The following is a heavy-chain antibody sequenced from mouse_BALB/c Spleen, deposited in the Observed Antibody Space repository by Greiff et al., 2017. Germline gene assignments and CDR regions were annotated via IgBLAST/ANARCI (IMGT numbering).Heavy chain of an antibody. CDR2: ISSGGST. J-gene: IGHJ3*01. Sequence: EVMLVESGGGLVKPGGSLKLSCAASGFTFSSYAMSWVRQTPEKRLEWVASISSGGSTYYPDSVKGRFTISRDNARNILYLQMSSLRSEDTAMYYCAREPYGSREVFAYWGQGTLVTVSA. D-gene: IGHD1-1*01. CDR3: AREPYGSREVFAY. CDR1: GFTFSSYA. V-gene: IGHV5-6-5*01.